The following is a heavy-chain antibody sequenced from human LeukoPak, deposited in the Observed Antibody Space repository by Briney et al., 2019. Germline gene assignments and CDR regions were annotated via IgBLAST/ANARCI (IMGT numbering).Heavy chain of an antibody. CDR2: INSQGSST. CDR3: ARDWGTGPEEAVALEY. D-gene: IGHD3-16*01. CDR1: GFTFSSYW. J-gene: IGHJ4*02. V-gene: IGHV3-74*01. Sequence: GGSLRLSCAASGFTFSSYWMHWVRQAPGKGLVWVSRINSQGSSTTYADSVKGRFTISRDNAKNTLYLQMDSLRAEDTAVYYCARDWGTGPEEAVALEYWGQGTLVTVSS.